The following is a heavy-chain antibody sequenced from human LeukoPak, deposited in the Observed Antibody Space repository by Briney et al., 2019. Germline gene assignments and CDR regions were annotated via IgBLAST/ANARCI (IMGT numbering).Heavy chain of an antibody. CDR2: ISGSGGGT. V-gene: IGHV3-23*01. D-gene: IGHD6-13*01. J-gene: IGHJ4*02. Sequence: SSSSYYWGWIRQPPGKGLEWVSTISGSGGGTYFADSVKGRFTISRDNSKNTLYLQMNNLRAEDTAVYYCAKDSRHLSSTRGGLKESRGGFSDYWGQGTLVTVSS. CDR3: AKDSRHLSSTRGGLKESRGGFSDY. CDR1: SSSSYY.